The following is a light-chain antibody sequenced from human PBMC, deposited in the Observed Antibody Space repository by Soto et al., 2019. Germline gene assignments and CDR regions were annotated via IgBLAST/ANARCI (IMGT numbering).Light chain of an antibody. Sequence: EIVLTQSPGTLSLSPGERATLSCRASHSVSSSYLAWYQQNPGQAPSLLIYGASSRATRIPDRFSGSGSGTDFTLTISRLEPEDFAVYYCQQYGSSPPYTFGQGTKMEIK. CDR2: GAS. V-gene: IGKV3-20*01. CDR3: QQYGSSPPYT. CDR1: HSVSSSY. J-gene: IGKJ2*01.